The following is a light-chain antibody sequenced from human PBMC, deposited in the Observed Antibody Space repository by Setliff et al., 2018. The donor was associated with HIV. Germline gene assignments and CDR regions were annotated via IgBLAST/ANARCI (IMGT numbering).Light chain of an antibody. CDR2: DVT. J-gene: IGLJ1*01. V-gene: IGLV2-11*01. CDR3: CSYAGSYTYV. Sequence: QSVLTQPASVSGSPGQSITISCTGTSSDVGGYDYVSWYQHHPGKAPKLMIYDVTKRPSGVPDRFSGSKSGNRASLTIFGLRAEDEADYYCCSYAGSYTYVFGTGTKVTVL. CDR1: SSDVGGYDY.